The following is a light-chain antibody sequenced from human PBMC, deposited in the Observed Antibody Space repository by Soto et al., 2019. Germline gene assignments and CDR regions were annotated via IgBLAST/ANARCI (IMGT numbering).Light chain of an antibody. CDR2: RDS. CDR1: HIGSKN. V-gene: IGLV3-9*01. Sequence: SYELTQPLSVSVALGQTARITCGGNHIGSKNVHWYQQKPGQAPVLVIYRDSNRPSGIPERFSASNSGNTATLTISRAQAGDEADYYCQVWDSSTVVFGGGTQLTVL. CDR3: QVWDSSTVV. J-gene: IGLJ2*01.